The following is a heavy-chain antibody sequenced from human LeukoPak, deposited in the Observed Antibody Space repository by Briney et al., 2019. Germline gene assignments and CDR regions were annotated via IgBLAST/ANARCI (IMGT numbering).Heavy chain of an antibody. CDR1: GFTFSSYA. V-gene: IGHV3-64D*09. Sequence: PGGSLRLSCSASGFTFSSYAMHWVRQAPGKGLEYVSAISSNGGSTYYADSVKGRFTISRDNSKDTLYLQMSSLGAEDTAVYYCVTKYCSSTSCFMREGFFDYWGQGTLVTVSS. J-gene: IGHJ4*02. D-gene: IGHD2-2*01. CDR3: VTKYCSSTSCFMREGFFDY. CDR2: ISSNGGST.